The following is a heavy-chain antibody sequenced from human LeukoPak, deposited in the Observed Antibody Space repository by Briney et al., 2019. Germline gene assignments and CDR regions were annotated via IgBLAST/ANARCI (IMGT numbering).Heavy chain of an antibody. CDR2: IIPIFGTA. Sequence: SVRVSCKASGGTFSSYAISWVRQAPGQGLEWMGGIIPIFGTANYAQKFQGGVTITTDESTSTAYMELSSLRSEDTAVYYCARDTGDFWSGYFLWGQGTLVTVSS. V-gene: IGHV1-69*05. D-gene: IGHD3-3*01. CDR3: ARDTGDFWSGYFL. CDR1: GGTFSSYA. J-gene: IGHJ4*02.